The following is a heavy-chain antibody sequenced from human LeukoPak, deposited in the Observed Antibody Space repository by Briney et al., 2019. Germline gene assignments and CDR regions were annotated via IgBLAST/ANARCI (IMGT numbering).Heavy chain of an antibody. CDR1: GFPVSSNF. CDR3: ARKTDSSGSGDY. Sequence: GGSLRLTCAASGFPVSSNFMSWVSQAPGKGLESVSVIYSRGGTYYADSVQGRFTISRDASKNTLFLQMNSLRADDTAVYYCARKTDSSGSGDYWGQGTLVTVSS. J-gene: IGHJ4*02. V-gene: IGHV3-53*01. CDR2: IYSRGGT. D-gene: IGHD3-22*01.